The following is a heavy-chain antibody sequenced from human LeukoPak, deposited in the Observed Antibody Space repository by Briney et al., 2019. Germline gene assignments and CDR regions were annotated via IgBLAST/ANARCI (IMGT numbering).Heavy chain of an antibody. CDR1: GFRFSDSW. CDR2: IHEDAGEK. Sequence: KPGGSRSLSCAASGFRFSDSWMTWVRQTPGKGLQWVASIHEDAGEKQYVESVRGRFTISRDNAKNSLYLQMNSLRVEDTAVYYCASSKDHYCHYWGQGTLVTVSS. J-gene: IGHJ4*02. V-gene: IGHV3-7*05. CDR3: ASSKDHYCHY.